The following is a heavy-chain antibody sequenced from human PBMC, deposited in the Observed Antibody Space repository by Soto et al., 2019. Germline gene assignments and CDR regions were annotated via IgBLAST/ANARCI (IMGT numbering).Heavy chain of an antibody. Sequence: EVQLVESGGGLVQPCRSLRLSCAASGFRFDEYAMHWVRQAPGKGLEWVSGVSWNSGTMGYGDSVRGRFAISRDNAKNSLYLQMNSLTTEDTALYYCAKGFCSSTRCLTYSYMDVWGKGTTVTVSS. CDR2: VSWNSGTM. CDR3: AKGFCSSTRCLTYSYMDV. J-gene: IGHJ6*03. CDR1: GFRFDEYA. D-gene: IGHD2-2*01. V-gene: IGHV3-9*01.